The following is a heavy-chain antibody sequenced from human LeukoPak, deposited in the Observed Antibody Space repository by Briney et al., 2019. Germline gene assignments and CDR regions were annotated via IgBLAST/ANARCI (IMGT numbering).Heavy chain of an antibody. CDR2: ISYDGSNK. Sequence: GGSLRLSCAASGFTFSSYGMHWVRQAPGKGLEWVAVISYDGSNKYYADSVKGRFTISRDNSKNTLYLQMNSLRAEDTAVYHCAKGAHRWELSYYMDVWGKGTTVTVSS. CDR1: GFTFSSYG. V-gene: IGHV3-30*18. D-gene: IGHD1-26*01. CDR3: AKGAHRWELSYYMDV. J-gene: IGHJ6*03.